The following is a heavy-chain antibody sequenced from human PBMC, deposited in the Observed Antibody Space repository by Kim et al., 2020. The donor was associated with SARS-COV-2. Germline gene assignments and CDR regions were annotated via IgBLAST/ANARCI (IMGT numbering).Heavy chain of an antibody. CDR1: VDSVTSYY. CDR3: ARDRLGGYYPSNLYYT. Sequence: SETLSLTCTVSVDSVTSYYWSWIRQPPGRGLEWVAYISHNANTTNNPSLKGRISTSIDASKNLLSLRLGAVTAADSAIYYGARDRLGGYYPSNLYYTWRQGTPLTVSS. D-gene: IGHD3-3*01. J-gene: IGHJ4*02. CDR2: ISHNANT. V-gene: IGHV4-59*02.